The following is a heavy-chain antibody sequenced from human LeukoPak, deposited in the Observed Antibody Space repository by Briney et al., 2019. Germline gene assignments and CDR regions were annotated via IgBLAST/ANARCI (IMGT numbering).Heavy chain of an antibody. CDR3: ARDTAMVRGYFDY. V-gene: IGHV3-21*01. CDR1: GFTLGNYS. D-gene: IGHD5-18*01. CDR2: ISSSSRYI. J-gene: IGHJ4*02. Sequence: GGSLRLSCAASGFTLGNYSMNWVRQSPGKGLQWVASISSSSRYIYYADSVKGRFTISRDNSKNTLYLQMNSLRAEDTAVYYCARDTAMVRGYFDYWGQGTLVTVSS.